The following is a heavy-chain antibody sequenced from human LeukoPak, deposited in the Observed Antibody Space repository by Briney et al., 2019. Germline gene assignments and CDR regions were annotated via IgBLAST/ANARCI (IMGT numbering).Heavy chain of an antibody. CDR3: AALHSTSSSSFES. Sequence: SETLSLTCAVYSGFFSGYYWSWIRQPPGKGLEWIGEINHSGSTNYNPSLKSRVTISVDTSKNQFSVKLSSVTAADTAVYYCAALHSTSSSSFESWGQGTLVTVSS. D-gene: IGHD2-2*01. J-gene: IGHJ4*02. CDR2: INHSGST. V-gene: IGHV4-34*01. CDR1: SGFFSGYY.